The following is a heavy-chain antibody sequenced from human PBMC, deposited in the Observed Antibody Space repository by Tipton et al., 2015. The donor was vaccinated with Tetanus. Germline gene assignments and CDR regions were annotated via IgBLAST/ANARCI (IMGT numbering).Heavy chain of an antibody. D-gene: IGHD4-23*01. J-gene: IGHJ4*02. V-gene: IGHV4-39*01. CDR1: GGSVSSESYY. CDR3: ATGRRTVGFDY. Sequence: TLSLICTVSGGSVSSESYYWAWIRQTPGKGLEWIGSIYYGGNTYYNPSLKSRLTMAVDTSKTQVSLKLSSVTAADTAVYYCATGRRTVGFDYWGQGALVTVSS. CDR2: IYYGGNT.